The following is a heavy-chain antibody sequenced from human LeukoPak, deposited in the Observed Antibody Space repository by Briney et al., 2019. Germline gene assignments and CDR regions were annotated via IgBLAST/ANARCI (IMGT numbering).Heavy chain of an antibody. CDR2: IIPILGIA. V-gene: IGHV1-69*04. J-gene: IGHJ6*02. CDR1: GGTFSSYA. D-gene: IGHD3-9*01. CDR3: ARAHIVASYFDWLFSPPYGMDV. Sequence: SVKVSCKASGGTFSSYAISWVRQAPGQGLEWMGRIIPILGIANYAQKFQGRVTITADKSTSTAYMELSSLRSEDTAVYYCARAHIVASYFDWLFSPPYGMDVWGQGTTVTVSS.